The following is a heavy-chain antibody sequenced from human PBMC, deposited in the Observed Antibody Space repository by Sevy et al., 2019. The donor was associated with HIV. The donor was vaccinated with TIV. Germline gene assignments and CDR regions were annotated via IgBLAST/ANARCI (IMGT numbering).Heavy chain of an antibody. CDR2: INQDGSEK. V-gene: IGHV3-7*04. D-gene: IGHD3-22*01. J-gene: IGHJ4*02. CDR3: ARARTTMIVVGNYFDY. Sequence: GGSLRLSCAASGLTFSSYWMSWVRQAPGKGLEWVANINQDGSEKYDVDSVKGRFTMSRDNAKNSLYLQMNSLRAEDTAVYYCARARTTMIVVGNYFDYWGQGTLVTVSS. CDR1: GLTFSSYW.